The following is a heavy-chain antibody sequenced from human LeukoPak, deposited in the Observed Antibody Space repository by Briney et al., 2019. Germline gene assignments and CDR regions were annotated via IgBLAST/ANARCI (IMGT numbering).Heavy chain of an antibody. D-gene: IGHD2-15*01. CDR2: ISAYNGNT. CDR1: GYTFSRYG. V-gene: IGHV1-18*04. Sequence: GSVKVSCKASGYTFSRYGISWVRQAPGQRLEWMGWISAYNGNTNYAQKLQGRVTMTTDTSTSTAYMELRSLRSDDTAVYYCARAAFRLHFDYWGQGTLVTVSS. J-gene: IGHJ4*02. CDR3: ARAAFRLHFDY.